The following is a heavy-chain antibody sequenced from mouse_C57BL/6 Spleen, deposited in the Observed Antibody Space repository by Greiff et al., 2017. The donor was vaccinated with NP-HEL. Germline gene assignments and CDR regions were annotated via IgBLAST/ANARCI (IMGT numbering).Heavy chain of an antibody. CDR2: ISYDGSN. Sequence: VQLKESGPGLVKPSQSLSLTCSVTGYSITSGYYWNWIRQFPGNKLEWMGYISYDGSNNYNPSLKNRISITRDTSKNQFFLKLNSVTTEDTATYYCARGGGNYGAWFAYWGQGTLVTVSA. V-gene: IGHV3-6*01. CDR3: ARGGGNYGAWFAY. J-gene: IGHJ3*01. D-gene: IGHD2-1*01. CDR1: GYSITSGYY.